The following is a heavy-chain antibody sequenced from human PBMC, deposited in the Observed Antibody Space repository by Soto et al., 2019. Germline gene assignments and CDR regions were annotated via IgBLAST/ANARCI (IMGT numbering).Heavy chain of an antibody. D-gene: IGHD3-10*01. CDR3: AHLRWFGATRDY. CDR2: IYWDDDK. V-gene: IGHV2-5*02. CDR1: GFSLSTSGAG. J-gene: IGHJ4*02. Sequence: QITLKESGPTLVKPTQTLTLTCTFSGFSLSTSGAGVGWIRQPPGTALEWLALIYWDDDKRYSPSLKSRLTITKDTSKSQVVLTMTNMDPVDTATYYCAHLRWFGATRDYWGQVTLVTVAS.